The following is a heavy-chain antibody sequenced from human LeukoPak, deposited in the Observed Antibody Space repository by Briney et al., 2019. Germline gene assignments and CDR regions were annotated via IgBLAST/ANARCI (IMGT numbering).Heavy chain of an antibody. CDR1: GYTFTGYY. Sequence: ASVKVSCKASGYTFTGYYMHWVRQAPGQGLEWMGWINPNSGGTNYAQKFQGRVTMTRDTSISTAYMELSRLRSDDTAVYYCARVEGYCSSTGCYNYYYGMDVWGQGTTVTVSS. D-gene: IGHD2-2*02. J-gene: IGHJ6*02. CDR2: INPNSGGT. V-gene: IGHV1-2*02. CDR3: ARVEGYCSSTGCYNYYYGMDV.